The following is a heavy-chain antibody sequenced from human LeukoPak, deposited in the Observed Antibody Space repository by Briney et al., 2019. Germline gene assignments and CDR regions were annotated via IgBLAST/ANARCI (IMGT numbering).Heavy chain of an antibody. V-gene: IGHV1-2*02. Sequence: ASVKVSCKASGYTFTSYGIAWVRQAPGQGLEWMGWINPNSGGTNYAQKFQGRVTMTRDTSISTAYVELRRLRYDDTAVHYCARGLRAGALDIWGQGTMVTVSS. D-gene: IGHD2-2*01. CDR1: GYTFTSYG. J-gene: IGHJ3*02. CDR2: INPNSGGT. CDR3: ARGLRAGALDI.